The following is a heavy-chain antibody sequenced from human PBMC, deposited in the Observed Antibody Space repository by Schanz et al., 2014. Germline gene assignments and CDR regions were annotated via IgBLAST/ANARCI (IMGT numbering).Heavy chain of an antibody. V-gene: IGHV1-2*02. CDR3: ATAEDASGSYGLPACGV. CDR2: INPNSGGT. D-gene: IGHD3-10*01. Sequence: QVQLVQSGAEVKKPGASVKVSCKASGYTFTGYYMHWVRQAPGQGLEWMGWINPNSGGTNYAQKFQGRVTMTRDTSISTAYMELSRLRSDDTAVYYCATAEDASGSYGLPACGVWGQGTTVIVSS. CDR1: GYTFTGYY. J-gene: IGHJ6*02.